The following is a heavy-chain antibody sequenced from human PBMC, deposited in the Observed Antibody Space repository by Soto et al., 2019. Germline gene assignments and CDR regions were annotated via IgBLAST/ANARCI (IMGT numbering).Heavy chain of an antibody. J-gene: IGHJ6*02. V-gene: IGHV3-15*07. CDR2: IKSKTDGGTT. CDR1: GFTFSNAW. D-gene: IGHD3-3*01. CDR3: TTHPITIFGVVIIRDYYYGMDV. Sequence: GGSLRLSCAASGFTFSNAWMNWVRQAPGKGLEWVGRIKSKTDGGTTDYAAPVKGRFTISRDDSKNTLYLQMNSLKTEDTAVYYCTTHPITIFGVVIIRDYYYGMDVWGQGTTVTVSS.